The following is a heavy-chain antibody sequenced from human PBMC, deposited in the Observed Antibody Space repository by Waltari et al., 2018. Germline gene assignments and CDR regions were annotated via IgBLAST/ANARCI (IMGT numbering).Heavy chain of an antibody. CDR2: VSYSGTT. Sequence: QLQLQESGPRLVRPSETLSPICRVSGASITSNSHYWAWIRQSPGQGLEWIGPVSYSGTTYISPSLKSRVSVSRDTSKNQVSLILGSVTAADMAVYYCATYIGASVGTAAFDVWGQGTMVTVSS. CDR3: ATYIGASVGTAAFDV. J-gene: IGHJ3*01. V-gene: IGHV4-39*01. D-gene: IGHD5-12*01. CDR1: GASITSNSHY.